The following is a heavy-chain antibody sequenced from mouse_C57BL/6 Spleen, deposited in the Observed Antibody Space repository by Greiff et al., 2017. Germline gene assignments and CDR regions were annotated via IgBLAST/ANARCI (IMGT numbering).Heavy chain of an antibody. CDR1: GYTFTSYW. CDR2: IYPGSGST. J-gene: IGHJ2*01. Sequence: QVQLQQPGAELVKPGASVKMSCKASGYTFTSYWITWVKQRPGQGLEWIGDIYPGSGSTKYNEKFKSKATLTLDTSSSTAYMQHSSLTSADSAVYYCARGWDYFDYWGQGTTLTVSS. CDR3: ARGWDYFDY. V-gene: IGHV1-55*01. D-gene: IGHD3-3*01.